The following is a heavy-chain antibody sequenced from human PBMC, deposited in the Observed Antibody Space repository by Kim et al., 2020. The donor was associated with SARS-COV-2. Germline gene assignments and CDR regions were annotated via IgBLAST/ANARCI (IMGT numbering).Heavy chain of an antibody. V-gene: IGHV4-39*01. Sequence: RVTISVDTSKNQFSLKLSSVTAADTAVYYCARPLYDYVWGSYRSGWFDPWGQGTLVTVSS. J-gene: IGHJ5*02. D-gene: IGHD3-16*02. CDR3: ARPLYDYVWGSYRSGWFDP.